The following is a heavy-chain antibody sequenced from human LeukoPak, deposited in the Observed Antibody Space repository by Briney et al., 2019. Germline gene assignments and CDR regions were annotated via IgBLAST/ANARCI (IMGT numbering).Heavy chain of an antibody. CDR3: ARGGLRRFDY. J-gene: IGHJ4*02. CDR1: GGPISSYY. Sequence: PAETLSLTCTVPGGPISSYYWSWIRQPAGKGLERIGRIYTSGSTNYNPSLKSRVTMSVDTSKNQFSLKLSSVTAADTAVYYCARGGLRRFDYWGQGTLVTVLS. CDR2: IYTSGST. V-gene: IGHV4-4*07. D-gene: IGHD3-10*01.